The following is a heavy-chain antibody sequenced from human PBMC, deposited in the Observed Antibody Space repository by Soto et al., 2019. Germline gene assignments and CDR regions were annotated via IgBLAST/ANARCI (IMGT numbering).Heavy chain of an antibody. D-gene: IGHD3-10*01. Sequence: GGSLRVSCAASGFTVSSNYMSWVRQAPGKGLEWVSVIYSGGSTYYADSVKGRFTISRDNAKNSLYLQMNSLRVEDTAVYYCARVRPAYGVYFDYCGQETLVIVSS. CDR1: GFTVSSNY. V-gene: IGHV3-53*01. CDR2: IYSGGST. CDR3: ARVRPAYGVYFDY. J-gene: IGHJ4*02.